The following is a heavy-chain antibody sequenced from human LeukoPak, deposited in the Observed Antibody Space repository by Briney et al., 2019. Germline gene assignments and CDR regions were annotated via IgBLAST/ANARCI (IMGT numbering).Heavy chain of an antibody. V-gene: IGHV4-34*01. J-gene: IGHJ4*02. CDR1: GGSFSGYY. Sequence: SETRSLTCAVYGGSFSGYYWSWIRQPPGKGLEWIGEINHSGSTNYNPSLKSRVTISVDTSKNQFSLKLSSVTAADTAVYYCARVFTVTTGEDYWGQGTLVTVSS. D-gene: IGHD4-17*01. CDR2: INHSGST. CDR3: ARVFTVTTGEDY.